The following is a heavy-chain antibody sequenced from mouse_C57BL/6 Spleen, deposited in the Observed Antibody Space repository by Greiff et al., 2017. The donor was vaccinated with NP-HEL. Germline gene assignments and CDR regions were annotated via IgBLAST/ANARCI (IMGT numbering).Heavy chain of an antibody. D-gene: IGHD2-4*01. CDR3: AEGRDYLFAY. CDR2: IHPNSGST. CDR1: GYTFTSYW. J-gene: IGHJ3*01. Sequence: QVHVKQPGAELVKPGASVKLSCKASGYTFTSYWMHWVKQRPGQGLEWIGMIHPNSGSTNYNEKFKSKATLTVDKSSSTAYMQLSSLTSEDSAVYYCAEGRDYLFAYWGQGTLVTVSA. V-gene: IGHV1-64*01.